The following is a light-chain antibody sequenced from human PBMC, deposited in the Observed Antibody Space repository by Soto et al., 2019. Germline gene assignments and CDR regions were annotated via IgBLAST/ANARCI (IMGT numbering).Light chain of an antibody. J-gene: IGLJ2*01. CDR1: NSNIGSNT. CDR2: AND. Sequence: QSVLTQPPSASGTPGQRVTISCSGSNSNIGSNTVNWYQQLPGTAPKLLIYANDDRPSGVPDRFSGSTSGTSASLAITGLQAEDAADYYCQSYDNSLLAYVFGGGTKVTVL. CDR3: QSYDNSLLAYV. V-gene: IGLV1-44*01.